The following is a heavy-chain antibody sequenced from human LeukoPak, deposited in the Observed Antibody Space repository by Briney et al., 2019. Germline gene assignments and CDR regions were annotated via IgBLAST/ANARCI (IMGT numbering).Heavy chain of an antibody. CDR3: ASRRVGATTLTYAFDI. CDR2: IYSGGST. D-gene: IGHD1-26*01. J-gene: IGHJ3*02. Sequence: PSGGSLRLSCAASGFTFSNAWMSWVRQAPGKGLEWVSVIYSGGSTYYADSVKGRFTISRHNSKNTLYLQMNSLRAEDTAVYYCASRRVGATTLTYAFDIWGQGTMVTVSS. V-gene: IGHV3-53*04. CDR1: GFTFSNAW.